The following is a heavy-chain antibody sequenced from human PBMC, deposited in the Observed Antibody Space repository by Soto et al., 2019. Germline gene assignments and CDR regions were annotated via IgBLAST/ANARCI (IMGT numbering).Heavy chain of an antibody. D-gene: IGHD2-15*01. CDR2: ISYDGSNK. CDR3: AKASRTYCSGGSGYSALLVQFDD. Sequence: GGSLRLSCAASGFTFSSYAMHWVRQAPGKGLEWVAVISYDGSNKYYADSVKGRFTISRDNSKNTLYLQMNSLRAEDTAVYYCAKASRTYCSGGSGYSALLVQFDDSGQGTLVTVSS. J-gene: IGHJ4*02. V-gene: IGHV3-30-3*01. CDR1: GFTFSSYA.